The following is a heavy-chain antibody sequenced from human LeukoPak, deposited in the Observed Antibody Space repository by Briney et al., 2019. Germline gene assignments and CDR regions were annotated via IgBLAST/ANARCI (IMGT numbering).Heavy chain of an antibody. Sequence: GGSLRLSCAASGFTFSSYAMSWVRQAPGKRLEWVSAISGIGGSTYYADSVKGRFTISRDNSKNTLYLQMNSLRAEDTAVYYCAKGGFLEWLLFIFDYWGQGTLVTVSS. CDR3: AKGGFLEWLLFIFDY. CDR1: GFTFSSYA. D-gene: IGHD3-3*01. V-gene: IGHV3-23*01. J-gene: IGHJ4*02. CDR2: ISGIGGST.